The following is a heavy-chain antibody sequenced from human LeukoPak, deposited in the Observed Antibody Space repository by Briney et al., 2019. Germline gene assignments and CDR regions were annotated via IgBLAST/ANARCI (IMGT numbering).Heavy chain of an antibody. J-gene: IGHJ4*02. D-gene: IGHD1-1*01. CDR1: GFKFSSYG. Sequence: PGGSLRLSCVASGFKFSSYGMHWVRQTPDKGLDWVAFVRYDGSTKYYADSVKGRFTISRDNSKNTLYLQMNSLRDEDTAVYYCARGGQGNWPTPFDYWGQGTLVTVSS. V-gene: IGHV3-30*02. CDR2: VRYDGSTK. CDR3: ARGGQGNWPTPFDY.